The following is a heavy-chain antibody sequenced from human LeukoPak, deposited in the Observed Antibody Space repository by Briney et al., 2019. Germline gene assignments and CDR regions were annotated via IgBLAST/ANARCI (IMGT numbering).Heavy chain of an antibody. CDR1: GGSISYFY. V-gene: IGHV4-4*07. CDR3: ARVRGSSGSYEYYHYMDV. CDR2: IYTSGST. J-gene: IGHJ6*03. Sequence: SETLSLTCTVSGGSISYFYWSWIRQPAGKGLEWIGRIYTSGSTNYNPSLKSRVTMSVDTSKKQFSLKLSSVTAADTAVYYCARVRGSSGSYEYYHYMDVWGKGTTVTISS. D-gene: IGHD1-26*01.